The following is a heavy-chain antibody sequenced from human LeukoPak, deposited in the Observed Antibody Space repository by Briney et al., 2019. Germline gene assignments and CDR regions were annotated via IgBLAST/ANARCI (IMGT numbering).Heavy chain of an antibody. Sequence: PGGSLRLSCAASGFSLSGYWMTWVRQAPGKGLEWVANIKDDGSRKHDVDSVRGRFTISRDNAKNSLYLDMNSLRAEDTAVYYCARECIDGYYESSGYDLWGQGTLVTVSS. J-gene: IGHJ4*02. CDR3: ARECIDGYYESSGYDL. D-gene: IGHD3-22*01. V-gene: IGHV3-7*01. CDR2: IKDDGSRK. CDR1: GFSLSGYW.